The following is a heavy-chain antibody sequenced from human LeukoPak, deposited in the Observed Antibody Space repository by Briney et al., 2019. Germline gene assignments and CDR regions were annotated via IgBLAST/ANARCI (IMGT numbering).Heavy chain of an antibody. V-gene: IGHV1-18*01. D-gene: IGHD3-3*01. CDR1: GYTFTSYG. CDR2: ISAYNGYT. Sequence: ASVKVSCKASGYTFTSYGISWVRQAPGQGLEWMGGISAYNGYTNYAQKLQGRVTMTTDTSTSTAYMELRSLRSDDTAVYYCAREGPYYDFWSGPYHTKIGNWFDPWGQGTLVTVSS. J-gene: IGHJ5*02. CDR3: AREGPYYDFWSGPYHTKIGNWFDP.